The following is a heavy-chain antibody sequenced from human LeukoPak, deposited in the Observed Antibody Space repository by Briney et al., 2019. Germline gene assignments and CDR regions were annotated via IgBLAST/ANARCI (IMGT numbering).Heavy chain of an antibody. Sequence: GGSLRLSCAASGFTFSSYAMSWVRQAPGKGLEWVSAISGSGGSTYYADSVKGRFTISRDNSKNTLYLQMNSLRAEGTAVYYCAKDCSGGSCYLDYWGQGTLVTVSS. CDR1: GFTFSSYA. J-gene: IGHJ4*02. D-gene: IGHD2-15*01. CDR3: AKDCSGGSCYLDY. V-gene: IGHV3-23*01. CDR2: ISGSGGST.